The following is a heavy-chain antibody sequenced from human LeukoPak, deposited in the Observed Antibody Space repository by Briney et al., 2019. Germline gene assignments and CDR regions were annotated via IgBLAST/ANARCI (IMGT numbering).Heavy chain of an antibody. D-gene: IGHD5-18*01. V-gene: IGHV4-31*03. CDR1: GGSISSGGYY. CDR2: VYYSGST. CDR3: ARDGSGYSYGYLFDY. J-gene: IGHJ4*02. Sequence: SETLSLTCTVAGGSISSGGYYWSWSRQHAGEGLGWIGYVYYSGSTYYDPSLKSRVTISVDTAKNQFSLKLSSVTAADTAVYYCARDGSGYSYGYLFDYWGQGTLVTVSS.